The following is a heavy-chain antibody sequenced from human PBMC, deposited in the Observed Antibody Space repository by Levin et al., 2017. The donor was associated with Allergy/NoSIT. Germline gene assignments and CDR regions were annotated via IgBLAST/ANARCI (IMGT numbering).Heavy chain of an antibody. J-gene: IGHJ4*02. Sequence: PGGSLRLSCKGSGYSFINYWIAWVRQMPGKGLEWMGVIYPGNSDTRYSPSFQGQVTISADKSISTAYLQWSSLKASDSAIYYCARHGGSISVADFDYWGQGTLVTVSS. CDR2: IYPGNSDT. D-gene: IGHD6-19*01. CDR1: GYSFINYW. V-gene: IGHV5-51*01. CDR3: ARHGGSISVADFDY.